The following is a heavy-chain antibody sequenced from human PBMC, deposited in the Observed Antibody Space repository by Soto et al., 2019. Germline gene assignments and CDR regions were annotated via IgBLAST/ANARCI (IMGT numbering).Heavy chain of an antibody. D-gene: IGHD1-1*01. J-gene: IGHJ6*03. Sequence: GGSLRLSCAASGFIFRSYWMSWVHQAPGKGLEWVANIKQDGSERYSVDAVKGRFTISRDNAKNSLYLQMKSLRAEDSAVYYCARDQLGSYFYMDVWGKGTTVTVSS. CDR1: GFIFRSYW. CDR2: IKQDGSER. CDR3: ARDQLGSYFYMDV. V-gene: IGHV3-7*01.